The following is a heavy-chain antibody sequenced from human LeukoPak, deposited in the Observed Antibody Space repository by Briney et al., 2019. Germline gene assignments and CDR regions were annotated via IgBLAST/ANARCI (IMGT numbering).Heavy chain of an antibody. J-gene: IGHJ5*02. V-gene: IGHV4-34*01. CDR2: INHSGST. Sequence: PSETLSLTCAVYGGSFSGYYWSWTRQPPGKGLEWIGGINHSGSTNYNPSLKSRVTISVDTSKNQFSLKLSSVTAADTAVYYCARVWGYCSSTSCYRRYNWFDPWGQGTLVTVSS. D-gene: IGHD2-2*02. CDR1: GGSFSGYY. CDR3: ARVWGYCSSTSCYRRYNWFDP.